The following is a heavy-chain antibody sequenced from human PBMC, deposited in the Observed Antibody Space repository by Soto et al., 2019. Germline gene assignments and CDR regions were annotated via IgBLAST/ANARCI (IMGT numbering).Heavy chain of an antibody. CDR1: GGSISSYY. CDR3: ARHYRLLYFDWLLYLDV. J-gene: IGHJ6*04. CDR2: IYYSGST. V-gene: IGHV4-59*08. Sequence: QVQLQESGPGLVKPSETLSLTCTVSGGSISSYYWSWIRQPPGKGLEWIGYIYYSGSTNYNPSLNSRVTISVDTSKNQFSLKLSSVTAADTAVYYCARHYRLLYFDWLLYLDVWGKGTTVTVSS. D-gene: IGHD3-9*01.